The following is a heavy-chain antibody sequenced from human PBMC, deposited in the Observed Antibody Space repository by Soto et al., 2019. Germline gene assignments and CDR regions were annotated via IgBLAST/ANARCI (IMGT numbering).Heavy chain of an antibody. J-gene: IGHJ4*02. Sequence: ASVKVSCKASGYTFTSYGISWVRQAPGQGLEWMGWISAYNGNTNYAQKFQGRVTMTEDTSTDTAYMELSSLRSEDTAVYYCATITIFGVVIIGESYYFDYWGQGTLVTVSS. CDR2: ISAYNGNT. CDR1: GYTFTSYG. CDR3: ATITIFGVVIIGESYYFDY. D-gene: IGHD3-3*01. V-gene: IGHV1-18*01.